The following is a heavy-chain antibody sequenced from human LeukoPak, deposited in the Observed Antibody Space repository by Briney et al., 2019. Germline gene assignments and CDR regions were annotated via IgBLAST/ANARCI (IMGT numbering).Heavy chain of an antibody. Sequence: PSETLSLTCAVYGGSFSGYYWSWIRQPPGKGLEWIGEINHSGSTNYNPSLKSRVTISVDTSKNQFSLELSSVTAADTAVYYCARELTWDYWGQGTLVTVSS. V-gene: IGHV4-34*01. CDR3: ARELTWDY. J-gene: IGHJ4*02. CDR1: GGSFSGYY. CDR2: INHSGST. D-gene: IGHD4/OR15-4a*01.